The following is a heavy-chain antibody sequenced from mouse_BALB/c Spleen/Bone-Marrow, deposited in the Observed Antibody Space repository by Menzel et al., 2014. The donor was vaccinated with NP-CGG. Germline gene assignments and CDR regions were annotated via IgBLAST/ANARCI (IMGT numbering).Heavy chain of an antibody. Sequence: EVQRVESGGGLVKPGGSLKLSCAASGFAFSSYDMSWVRQTPEKRLEWVATISSGGSYTYYPDSVKGRFTISRDNARNTLCLQMSSLRSEDTALYYCVRRVQLDYWGQGTTLTVSS. CDR1: GFAFSSYD. J-gene: IGHJ2*01. CDR2: ISSGGSYT. V-gene: IGHV5-9*02. CDR3: VRRVQLDY.